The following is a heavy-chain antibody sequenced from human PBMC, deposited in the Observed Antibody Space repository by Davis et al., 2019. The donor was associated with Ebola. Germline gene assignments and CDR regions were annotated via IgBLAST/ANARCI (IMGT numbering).Heavy chain of an antibody. CDR1: GFTFSSYA. J-gene: IGHJ5*02. CDR3: ARVWGTNGVFTPNWFDP. CDR2: ISGSGGST. V-gene: IGHV3-23*01. D-gene: IGHD2-8*01. Sequence: GESLKISCAASGFTFSSYAMSWVRQAPGKGLEWVSAISGSGGSTYYADSVKGRFTISRDNAKNSLYLQMNSLRAEDTAVYYCARVWGTNGVFTPNWFDPWGQGTLVTVSS.